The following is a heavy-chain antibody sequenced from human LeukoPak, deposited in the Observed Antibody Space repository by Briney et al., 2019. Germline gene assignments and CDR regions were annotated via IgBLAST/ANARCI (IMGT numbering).Heavy chain of an antibody. CDR2: INHSGST. CDR1: GGSFSGYY. J-gene: IGHJ3*02. CDR3: ARDKTVTMIEDAFDI. D-gene: IGHD3-22*01. V-gene: IGHV4-34*01. Sequence: SETLSLTCAVYGGSFSGYYWSWIRQPPGKGLEWIGEINHSGSTYYNPSLKSRVTISVDTSKNQFSLKLSSVTAADTAVYYCARDKTVTMIEDAFDIWGQGTMVTVSS.